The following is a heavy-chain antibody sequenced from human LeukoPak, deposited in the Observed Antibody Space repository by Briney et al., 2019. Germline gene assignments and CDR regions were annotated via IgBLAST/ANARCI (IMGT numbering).Heavy chain of an antibody. D-gene: IGHD2-8*01. V-gene: IGHV3-30-3*01. CDR1: GFTFSGSA. Sequence: GGSLRLSCAASGFTFSGSAMHWVRQAPGKGLEWLAVISSDGSNKYYADSVKGRFTISRDNSKNTLYLQMNILRPEDTAVYYCVSLIPSYWGQGTLVTVSS. J-gene: IGHJ4*02. CDR2: ISSDGSNK. CDR3: VSLIPSY.